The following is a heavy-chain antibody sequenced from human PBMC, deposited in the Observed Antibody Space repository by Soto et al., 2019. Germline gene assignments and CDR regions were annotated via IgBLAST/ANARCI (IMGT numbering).Heavy chain of an antibody. D-gene: IGHD6-19*01. Sequence: QVQLVQSGAEVKKPGASVKVSCTASGYTFTDYYMHWVRQAPGQGLEWMGWINPNSGGTNYAQKFKGSVTMTRDTSISTAYMELNRLRSDDTAVYYCARDQSPSSGWPGMDVWGQGTTVTVSS. CDR2: INPNSGGT. CDR3: ARDQSPSSGWPGMDV. J-gene: IGHJ6*02. V-gene: IGHV1-2*02. CDR1: GYTFTDYY.